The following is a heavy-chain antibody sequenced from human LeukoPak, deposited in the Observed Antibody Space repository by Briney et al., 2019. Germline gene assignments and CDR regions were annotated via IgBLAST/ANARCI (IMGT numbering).Heavy chain of an antibody. V-gene: IGHV4-34*01. CDR1: GGSFSGYY. Sequence: PSETLSLTCAVYGGSFSGYYWSWIRQPPGKGLEWIGEINHSGSTNYNPSLKSRVTISVDTSKNQFSLKLSSVTAADTAVYYCAGGSVTTGNYWGQGTLVTVSS. CDR2: INHSGST. D-gene: IGHD4-17*01. CDR3: AGGSVTTGNY. J-gene: IGHJ4*02.